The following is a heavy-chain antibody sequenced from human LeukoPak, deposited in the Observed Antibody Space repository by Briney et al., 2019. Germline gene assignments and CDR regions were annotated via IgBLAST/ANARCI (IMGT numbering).Heavy chain of an antibody. V-gene: IGHV3-30*18. CDR3: AKDRGGYVLDS. J-gene: IGHJ4*02. D-gene: IGHD3-16*01. CDR1: GFIFNTHG. CDR2: ISFDGAIE. Sequence: GGSLRLSCVASGFIFNTHGMHWVRQAPAKGLEWVAFISFDGAIEGYVDSVKGRFTISRDNSKDMLYLQMDSLRAVDTAVYYCAKDRGGYVLDSWGQGSLVIVSA.